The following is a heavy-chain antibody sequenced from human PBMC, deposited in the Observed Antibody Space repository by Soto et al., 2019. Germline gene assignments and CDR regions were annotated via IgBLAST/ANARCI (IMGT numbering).Heavy chain of an antibody. J-gene: IGHJ4*02. Sequence: EVQLLESGGGLVQPGGSLSLSCAASGFTFSSFAMSWVRQAPGKGLEWVSEISGSGGRTSFADSVKGRSTISRDNSKNTMHLQIKSLRAEDTAVYYCAKIRHHGYTYGHEFENWGQATLVTVSS. CDR3: AKIRHHGYTYGHEFEN. V-gene: IGHV3-23*01. CDR1: GFTFSSFA. CDR2: ISGSGGRT. D-gene: IGHD5-18*01.